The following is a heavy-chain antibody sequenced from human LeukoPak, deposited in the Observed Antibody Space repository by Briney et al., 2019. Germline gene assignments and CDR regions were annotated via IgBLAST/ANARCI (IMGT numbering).Heavy chain of an antibody. J-gene: IGHJ4*02. CDR3: ARAGGHFGVVIAPPDF. CDR2: ILYTGGT. D-gene: IGHD3-3*01. Sequence: SETLSLTCTVSGGSMTNSPYYWGWMRQPPGKGLEWIGSILYTGGTYYNPSLQSRLTISLDTSNNQFSLHLRSVTAADTAVYYCARAGGHFGVVIAPPDFWGQGARVAVSS. CDR1: GGSMTNSPYY. V-gene: IGHV4-39*07.